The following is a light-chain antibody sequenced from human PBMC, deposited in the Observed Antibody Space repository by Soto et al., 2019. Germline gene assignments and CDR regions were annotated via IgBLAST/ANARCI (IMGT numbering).Light chain of an antibody. CDR3: SSFTSDITYV. CDR1: SSDVGGYNS. CDR2: DDT. J-gene: IGLJ1*01. V-gene: IGLV2-14*01. Sequence: QSVLTQPASVSGSPGQSITISCTGTSSDVGGYNSVSWYRQDPGKAPKLMIYDDTNRPSGVSNRFSGSKSGNTASLTISGLQAEDEADYYCSSFTSDITYVFGTGTQLTVL.